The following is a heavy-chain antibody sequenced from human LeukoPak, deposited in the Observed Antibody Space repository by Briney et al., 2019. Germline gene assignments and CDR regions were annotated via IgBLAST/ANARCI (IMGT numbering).Heavy chain of an antibody. CDR2: IYYSGST. J-gene: IGHJ5*02. D-gene: IGHD3-10*01. CDR1: GGSISSSSYY. V-gene: IGHV4-39*07. CDR3: ARSFFTMVRGVSDWFDP. Sequence: SETLSLTCTVSGGSISSSSYYWGWIRQPPGKGLEWIGSIYYSGSTYYSPSLKSRVTISVDTSKNQFSLKLSSVTAADTAVYYCARSFFTMVRGVSDWFDPWGQGTLVTVSS.